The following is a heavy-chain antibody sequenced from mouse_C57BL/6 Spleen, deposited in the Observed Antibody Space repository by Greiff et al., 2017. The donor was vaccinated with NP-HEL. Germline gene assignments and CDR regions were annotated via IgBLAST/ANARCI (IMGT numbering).Heavy chain of an antibody. Sequence: VQLKESGGGLVQPGGSLKLSCAASGFTFSDYYMYWVRQTPEKRLEWVAYISNGGGSTYYPDTVKGRFTISRDNAKNTLYLQMSRLKSEDTAMYYCARIYYDYDGDWYFDVWGTGTTVTVSS. CDR2: ISNGGGST. J-gene: IGHJ1*03. D-gene: IGHD2-4*01. CDR3: ARIYYDYDGDWYFDV. V-gene: IGHV5-12*01. CDR1: GFTFSDYY.